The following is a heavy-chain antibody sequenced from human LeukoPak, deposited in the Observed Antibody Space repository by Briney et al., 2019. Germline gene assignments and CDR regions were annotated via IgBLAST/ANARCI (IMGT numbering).Heavy chain of an antibody. D-gene: IGHD6-13*01. CDR1: GFTFSNFD. J-gene: IGHJ3*01. CDR3: KTHPIASAGPIYDAFDV. Sequence: GTSLRLSCSASGFTFSNFDFHWVRQAPGKGLEWVAVISYDSANEYYADSVKGRFTISRDDSKSAVFLQMNSLRAEDSASYYCKTHPIASAGPIYDAFDVWGQGTRVTVS. CDR2: ISYDSANE. V-gene: IGHV3-30*03.